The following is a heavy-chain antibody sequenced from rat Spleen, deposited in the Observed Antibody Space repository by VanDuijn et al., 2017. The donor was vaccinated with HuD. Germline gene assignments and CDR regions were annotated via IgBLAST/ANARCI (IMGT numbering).Heavy chain of an antibody. D-gene: IGHD1-10*01. Sequence: EVQLVESGGGSVQPGRSLKLSCAASGFTFNKYDMAWVRQAPTKGLEWIASISTGGDNTYFRDSVKGRFTLSRDNAKSTLYLQMNSLRSEDTATYYCTRAGGINNNRYYYVMDAWGQGASVTVSS. CDR2: ISTGGDNT. CDR3: TRAGGINNNRYYYVMDA. J-gene: IGHJ4*01. CDR1: GFTFNKYD. V-gene: IGHV5-25*01.